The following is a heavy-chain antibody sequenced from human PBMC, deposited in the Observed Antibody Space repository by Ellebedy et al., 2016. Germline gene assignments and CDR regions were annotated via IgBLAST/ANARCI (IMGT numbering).Heavy chain of an antibody. J-gene: IGHJ4*02. D-gene: IGHD2-8*01. V-gene: IGHV4-39*01. CDR1: GGSISSSSYY. CDR2: IYYSGST. Sequence: SETLSLTCTVSGGSISSSSYYWGWIRQPPGKGLEWIGNIYYSGSTYYNPSLKSRVTISVDTSKNQFSLKLSFVTAADTAVYYCARTYSPHCTNGVCYMAYYFDYWGQGTLVTVSS. CDR3: ARTYSPHCTNGVCYMAYYFDY.